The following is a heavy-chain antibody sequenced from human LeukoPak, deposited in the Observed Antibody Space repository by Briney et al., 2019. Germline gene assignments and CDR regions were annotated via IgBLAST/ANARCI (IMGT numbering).Heavy chain of an antibody. J-gene: IGHJ5*02. V-gene: IGHV4-38-2*01. D-gene: IGHD3-3*01. CDR1: AYSISSGYY. CDR3: ARHPLPDFWSDYYLWRGFYP. Sequence: PSETLSLTCAVSAYSISSGYYWGWIRQPPGKGLEWIGSIYHSGSTYYNPSLKSRVTISVDTSKNQFSLKLSSVTAADTAVYYCARHPLPDFWSDYYLWRGFYPWVQGTLVTVSS. CDR2: IYHSGST.